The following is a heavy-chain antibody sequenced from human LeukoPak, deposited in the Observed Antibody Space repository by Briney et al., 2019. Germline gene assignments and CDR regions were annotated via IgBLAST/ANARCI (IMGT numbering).Heavy chain of an antibody. J-gene: IGHJ4*02. Sequence: GGSLRLSCAVSGFTFSSYAMSWVRQAPGKGLEWVSGISGSDKSTYYADSVKGRFTISRDNSKNTMYLQMKSLRAEDTAEYFCAKDGYYYDSSGYYDGGYFDYWGQGTLVTVSS. CDR1: GFTFSSYA. CDR3: AKDGYYYDSSGYYDGGYFDY. V-gene: IGHV3-23*01. CDR2: ISGSDKST. D-gene: IGHD3-22*01.